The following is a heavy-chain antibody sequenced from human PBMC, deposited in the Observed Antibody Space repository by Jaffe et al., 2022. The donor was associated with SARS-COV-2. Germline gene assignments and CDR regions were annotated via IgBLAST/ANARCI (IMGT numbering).Heavy chain of an antibody. V-gene: IGHV5-51*01. CDR1: GYSFTSYW. D-gene: IGHD4-17*01. Sequence: EVQLVQSGAEVKKPGESLKISCKGSGYSFTSYWIGWVRQMPGKGLEWMGIIYPGDSDTRYSPSFQGQVTISADKSISTAYLQWSSLKASDTAMYYCARGGANDYGDYSDYYYYMDVWGKGTTVTVSS. CDR3: ARGGANDYGDYSDYYYYMDV. J-gene: IGHJ6*03. CDR2: IYPGDSDT.